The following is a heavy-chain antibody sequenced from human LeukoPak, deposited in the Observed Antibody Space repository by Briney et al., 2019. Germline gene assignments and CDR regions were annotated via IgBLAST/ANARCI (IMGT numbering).Heavy chain of an antibody. CDR1: GGSISSYY. CDR3: ARSNAKGGWFDP. CDR2: IYYSGST. V-gene: IGHV4-59*01. Sequence: SETLSLTCTVSGGSISSYYWSWIRQPPGKGLEWIGYIYYSGSTNYNPSLKSRATISVDTSKNQFSLKLSSVTAADTAVYYCARSNAKGGWFDPWGQGTLVTVSS. J-gene: IGHJ5*02. D-gene: IGHD3-16*01.